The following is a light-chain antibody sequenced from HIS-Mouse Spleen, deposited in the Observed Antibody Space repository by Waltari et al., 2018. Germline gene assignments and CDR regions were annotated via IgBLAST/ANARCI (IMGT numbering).Light chain of an antibody. CDR2: KAS. Sequence: DIQMTQSPSTLSASVGDRFTITCRASQSISSWLAWYQQKPGKAPKPLIYKASSLESGVPSRFSGSGSGTEFTLTISSLQPDDFATYYCQQYNSYSLTFGGGTKVEIK. CDR3: QQYNSYSLT. V-gene: IGKV1-5*03. J-gene: IGKJ4*01. CDR1: QSISSW.